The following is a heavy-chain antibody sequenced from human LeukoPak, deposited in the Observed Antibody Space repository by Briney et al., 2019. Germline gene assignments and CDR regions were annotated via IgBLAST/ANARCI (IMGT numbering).Heavy chain of an antibody. CDR1: GYTLTELS. CDR3: ATWYGGPDAFDI. CDR2: FDPEDGET. Sequence: ASVKVSCKVSGYTLTELSMHWVRQAPGKGLEWMGGFDPEDGETIYAQKFQGRVTMTEDTSTDTAYMELSSLRSEDTAVYYCATWYGGPDAFDIWGQGTMVTVSS. V-gene: IGHV1-24*01. J-gene: IGHJ3*02. D-gene: IGHD4-23*01.